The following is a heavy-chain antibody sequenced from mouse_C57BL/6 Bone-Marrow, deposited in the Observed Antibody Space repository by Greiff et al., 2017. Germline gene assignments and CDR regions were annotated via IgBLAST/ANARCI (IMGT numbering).Heavy chain of an antibody. J-gene: IGHJ1*03. CDR2: IYPGSGST. Sequence: QVQLQQPGAELVKPGASVKMSCKASGYTFTSYWITWVKQRPGQGLEWIGDIYPGSGSTNYNENFKTKATLTVDPASTTAYMHLSSLTSADSAVYYCARPYYVNYWYFDVWGTGTTVTVSS. D-gene: IGHD2-10*01. CDR1: GYTFTSYW. CDR3: ARPYYVNYWYFDV. V-gene: IGHV1-55*01.